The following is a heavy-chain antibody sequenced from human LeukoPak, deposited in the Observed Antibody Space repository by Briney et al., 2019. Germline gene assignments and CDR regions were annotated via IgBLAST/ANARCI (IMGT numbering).Heavy chain of an antibody. V-gene: IGHV3-30*04. CDR1: GFTFSSYA. Sequence: PGRSLRLSCAASGFTFSSYAMHWVRQAPGKGLEWVAVISYDGSNKYYADSVKGRFTISRDNSKNTLYLQMNSLRAEDTAVYYCARVIRYSGYDMVPGYWGQGTLVTVSS. CDR3: ARVIRYSGYDMVPGY. J-gene: IGHJ4*02. D-gene: IGHD5-12*01. CDR2: ISYDGSNK.